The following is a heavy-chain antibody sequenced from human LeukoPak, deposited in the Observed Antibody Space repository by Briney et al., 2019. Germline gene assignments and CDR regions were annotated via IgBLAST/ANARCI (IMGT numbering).Heavy chain of an antibody. Sequence: PGGSLRLSCAASGFTFSSYGMIWVRQAPGKGLEWVGFIRSKVYGGTPEYAASVKGRFTISRDDSQGIAYLQMNSLKTEDTAVYYCTRDQTPYYWGQGTLVTVSS. J-gene: IGHJ4*02. CDR3: TRDQTPYY. CDR2: IRSKVYGGTP. V-gene: IGHV3-49*04. CDR1: GFTFSSYG.